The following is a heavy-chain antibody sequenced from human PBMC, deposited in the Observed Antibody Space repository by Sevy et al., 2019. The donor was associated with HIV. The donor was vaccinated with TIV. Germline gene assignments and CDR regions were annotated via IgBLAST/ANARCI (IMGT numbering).Heavy chain of an antibody. J-gene: IGHJ4*02. V-gene: IGHV3-30-3*01. CDR1: GFTFSTYA. CDR3: ARDQLGSIDY. CDR2: VSSDGSEI. D-gene: IGHD7-27*01. Sequence: GGSLRLSCAVSGFTFSTYAMHWVRQAPGKGLECVAIVSSDGSEINYADSVKGRFTFSRDNSRNTLYLQMNSLRTEDTVLYYCARDQLGSIDYWGQGTLVTVSS.